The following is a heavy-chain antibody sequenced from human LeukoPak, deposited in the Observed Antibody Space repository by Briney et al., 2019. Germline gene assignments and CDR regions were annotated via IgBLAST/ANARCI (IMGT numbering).Heavy chain of an antibody. CDR2: INQDGRVK. Sequence: GGSLRLSCAASGFTFDKYWMDWVRQAPGKGLEWVAQINQDGRVKHYVDSVKGRFTISRDNAKNLVSLQTSSLRAEDTAVYYCARGSDYSNGNIYEDDYEYWGQGTLVTVSS. J-gene: IGHJ4*02. CDR3: ARGSDYSNGNIYEDDYEY. D-gene: IGHD2-8*01. V-gene: IGHV3-7*01. CDR1: GFTFDKYW.